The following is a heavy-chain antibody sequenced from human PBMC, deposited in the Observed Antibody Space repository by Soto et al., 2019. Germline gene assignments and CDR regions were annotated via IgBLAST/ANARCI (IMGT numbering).Heavy chain of an antibody. V-gene: IGHV3-33*01. Sequence: QVQLVESGGGVVQPGKSLRLSCEASGFAFSSYGMHWVRQAPGKGLEWVEVIWYDGSNEHYADSVKGRFTISRNNSKNTLYRQINSLRPADTAVYYCARDGPKAGIFLEYWGQGTLVTVSS. J-gene: IGHJ4*02. CDR3: ARDGPKAGIFLEY. CDR2: IWYDGSNE. D-gene: IGHD6-13*01. CDR1: GFAFSSYG.